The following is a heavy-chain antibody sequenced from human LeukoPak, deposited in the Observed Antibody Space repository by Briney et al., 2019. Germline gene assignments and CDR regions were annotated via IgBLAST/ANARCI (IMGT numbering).Heavy chain of an antibody. Sequence: PGGSLRLSYAASGLTSSDHSMDWVRQAPGKGLEWVGRTRDKVNTYTTDYAASVKGRFTISRDDSKNSLYLQMNSLKTEDTAVYYCVAMIRGVGYWGQGTLVTVSP. D-gene: IGHD3-10*01. CDR1: GLTSSDHS. J-gene: IGHJ4*02. CDR3: VAMIRGVGY. CDR2: TRDKVNTYTT. V-gene: IGHV3-72*01.